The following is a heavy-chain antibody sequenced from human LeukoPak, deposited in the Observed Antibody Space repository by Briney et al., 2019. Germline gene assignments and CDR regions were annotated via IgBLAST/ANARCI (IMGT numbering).Heavy chain of an antibody. CDR1: GAPISRFY. CDR3: VQTTGWPGFDY. Sequence: SETLSLICTTSGAPISRFYWSWVRQPPGKGLEWIGNIYNGVPTFFNPSLKSRVTLSVDTSKTQFSLQLASVTAADTAVYYCVQTTGWPGFDYWGQGILVTDSS. J-gene: IGHJ4*02. D-gene: IGHD6-19*01. V-gene: IGHV4-4*09. CDR2: IYNGVPT.